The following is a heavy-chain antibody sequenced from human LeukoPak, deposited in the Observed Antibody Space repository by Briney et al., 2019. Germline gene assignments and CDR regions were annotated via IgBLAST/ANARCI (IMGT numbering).Heavy chain of an antibody. CDR3: AREDVDITVATSGAFDI. J-gene: IGHJ3*02. D-gene: IGHD6-19*01. CDR1: GFTFNRFW. Sequence: PGRSLRLSCAASGFTFNRFWMHWVRQAPGKGLVCDSRIISDGSSTNYADSVKGRFTISRDNAKNTLYLQMNSLRAEDKALYYCAREDVDITVATSGAFDIWGQGTMVTVSS. V-gene: IGHV3-74*01. CDR2: IISDGSST.